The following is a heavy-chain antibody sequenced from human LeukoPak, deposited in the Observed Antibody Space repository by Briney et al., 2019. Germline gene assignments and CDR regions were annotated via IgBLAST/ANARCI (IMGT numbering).Heavy chain of an antibody. D-gene: IGHD2-2*03. V-gene: IGHV3-48*03. CDR1: GFTFSSYV. J-gene: IGHJ4*02. CDR3: ARVDYSGDY. Sequence: GGSLRLSCAASGFTFSSYVMNWVRQAPGKGLEWVSYISSSGSTIYYADSVKGRFTISRDNAKNSLYLQMNSLRAEDTAVYYCARVDYSGDYWGQGTLVTVSS. CDR2: ISSSGSTI.